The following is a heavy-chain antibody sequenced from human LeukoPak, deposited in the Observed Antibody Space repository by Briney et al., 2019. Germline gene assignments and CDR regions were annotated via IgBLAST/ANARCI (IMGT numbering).Heavy chain of an antibody. V-gene: IGHV4-59*08. CDR2: ICNSGGT. Sequence: KPSETLSLTCTVSGGSISSYYWSWIRQPPGKGLEWIGNICNSGGTNYNPSLKSRVTISVDTSKNQFSLKLSSVTAADTAVYYCARHFTPDIAYCGGDCPDGPFDYWGQGTLVTVSP. CDR3: ARHFTPDIAYCGGDCPDGPFDY. J-gene: IGHJ4*02. D-gene: IGHD2-21*02. CDR1: GGSISSYY.